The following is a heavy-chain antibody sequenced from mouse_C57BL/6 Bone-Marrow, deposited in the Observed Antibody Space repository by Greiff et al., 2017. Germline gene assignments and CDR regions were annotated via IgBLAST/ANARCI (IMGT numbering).Heavy chain of an antibody. CDR2: IYPSSGNT. V-gene: IGHV1-81*01. CDR1: GYTFTSYG. Sequence: QVQLQQSGAELVRPGASVKLSCKASGYTFTSYGISWVKQRTGQGLEWIGEIYPSSGNTYYNEKFKGKAILTADKSSSTAYMQLLSLTSEDSAVFFCARARCRGFDYWGQGTTLTVSS. J-gene: IGHJ2*01. CDR3: ARARCRGFDY.